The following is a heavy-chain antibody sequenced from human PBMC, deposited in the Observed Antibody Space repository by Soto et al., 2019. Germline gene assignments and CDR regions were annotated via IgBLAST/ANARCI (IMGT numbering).Heavy chain of an antibody. CDR3: AHPRCGGYYY. Sequence: QITLKESGPTLVKPTQTLMLTCTFSGFSLSTSGVGVGWIRQPPGKALAWLTLIYWDDDKRYSPSLKSRLTINKDTYKNQVVLTMTNMDPVDTATYYCAHPRCGGYYYWGQGTLVTVSS. CDR2: IYWDDDK. CDR1: GFSLSTSGVG. J-gene: IGHJ4*02. V-gene: IGHV2-5*02. D-gene: IGHD2-21*01.